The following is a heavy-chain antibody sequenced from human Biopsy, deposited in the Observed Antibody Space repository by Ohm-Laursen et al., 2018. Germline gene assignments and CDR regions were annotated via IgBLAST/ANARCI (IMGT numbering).Heavy chain of an antibody. Sequence: ASVKVSCKASGYTFTGQYLHWVRQVPGQGLEWMGWINPHSGTTKFAQDFQGRVTMTRDTSITTAYMELRRLRSDDTAVYYFAKGQDLRGGAEYFQHWGQGALVTVSS. CDR2: INPHSGTT. V-gene: IGHV1-2*02. J-gene: IGHJ1*01. CDR1: GYTFTGQY. CDR3: AKGQDLRGGAEYFQH. D-gene: IGHD2-15*01.